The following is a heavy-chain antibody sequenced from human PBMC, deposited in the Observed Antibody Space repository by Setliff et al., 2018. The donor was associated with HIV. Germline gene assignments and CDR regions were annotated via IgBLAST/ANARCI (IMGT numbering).Heavy chain of an antibody. J-gene: IGHJ6*03. Sequence: LSLTCTVSGGSISSYYGSWIRQSAGKGLEWIGRIYSSGSTNYNPSLKSRVTMSVDTSKNQFPLRLSSVTAADTAVYYCAREVRVVLPAAASGNYYYYYMDVWGKGTTVTVSS. CDR3: AREVRVVLPAAASGNYYYYYMDV. D-gene: IGHD2-2*01. CDR2: IYSSGST. V-gene: IGHV4-4*07. CDR1: GGSISSYY.